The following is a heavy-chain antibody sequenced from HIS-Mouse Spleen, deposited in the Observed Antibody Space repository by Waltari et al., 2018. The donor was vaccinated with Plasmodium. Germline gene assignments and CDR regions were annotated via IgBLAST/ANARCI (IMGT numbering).Heavy chain of an antibody. CDR1: GFTFRSYCT. CDR2: IYYSGST. V-gene: IGHV4-39*07. CDR3: ASLYGIFGVVTPYYGMDV. Sequence: VQLVESGGGLVQPGGSLRLSWPAPGFTFRSYCTSWVRQAPGKGLEWIGSIYYSGSTYYNPSLKSRVTISVDTSKNQFSLKLRSVTAADTAVYYCASLYGIFGVVTPYYGMDVWGQGTTVTVSS. J-gene: IGHJ6*02. D-gene: IGHD3-3*01.